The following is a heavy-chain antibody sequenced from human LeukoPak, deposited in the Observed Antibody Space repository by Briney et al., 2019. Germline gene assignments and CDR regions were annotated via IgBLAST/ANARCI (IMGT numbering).Heavy chain of an antibody. CDR1: GDSVSSGTYY. V-gene: IGHV4-61*01. CDR2: IYYSGST. Sequence: SETLSLTCTVSGDSVSSGTYYWSWIRQPPGTELEWIGYIYYSGSTNYNPSLKSRVTISVDTSKNQFSLKLSSVTAADTAVYYCARITGGSGWYYFDYWGQGTLVTVSS. J-gene: IGHJ4*02. CDR3: ARITGGSGWYYFDY. D-gene: IGHD6-19*01.